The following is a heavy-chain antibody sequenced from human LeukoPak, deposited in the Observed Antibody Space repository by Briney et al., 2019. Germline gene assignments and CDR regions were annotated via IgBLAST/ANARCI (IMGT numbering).Heavy chain of an antibody. CDR3: ASGYSSSWYLVLAY. V-gene: IGHV4-39*07. CDR2: IFYSGST. Sequence: SETLSLTCTVSSGSISTSNYYWGWVRQPPGKALEWIGNIFYSGSTYYSPSLKSRVTISVDTSKNHFSLKLSSVTAADTAVYYCASGYSSSWYLVLAYWGQGSLVTVSS. D-gene: IGHD6-13*01. J-gene: IGHJ4*02. CDR1: SGSISTSNYY.